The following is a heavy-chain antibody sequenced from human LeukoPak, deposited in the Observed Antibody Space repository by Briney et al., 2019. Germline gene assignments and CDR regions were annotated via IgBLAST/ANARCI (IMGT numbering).Heavy chain of an antibody. CDR1: GASISSGAYY. V-gene: IGHV4-31*03. D-gene: IGHD5-12*01. CDR2: IYYTGHT. CDR3: AGEGRGYGFIVV. Sequence: SETLSLTCTVSGASISSGAYYWTWIRQHPAEGLQWIGYIYYTGHTSYNPSLQSRLTMSVDKSKNQYSLRVTSVTAADTAVYYCAGEGRGYGFIVVWGGGTAVCVST. J-gene: IGHJ6*01.